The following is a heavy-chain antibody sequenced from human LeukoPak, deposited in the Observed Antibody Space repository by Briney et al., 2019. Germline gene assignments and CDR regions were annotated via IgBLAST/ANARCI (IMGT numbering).Heavy chain of an antibody. CDR1: GFTFSDYY. V-gene: IGHV3-11*01. J-gene: IGHJ3*02. CDR2: ISSSGSTI. Sequence: PGGSLRLSCAASGFTFSDYYMSWIRQAPGKGLEWVSYISSSGSTIYYADSVKGRFTISRDNAKNSLYLQMNSLRAEDTAVYYCARVLVAGACDAFDIWGQGTMVTVSS. CDR3: ARVLVAGACDAFDI. D-gene: IGHD1-26*01.